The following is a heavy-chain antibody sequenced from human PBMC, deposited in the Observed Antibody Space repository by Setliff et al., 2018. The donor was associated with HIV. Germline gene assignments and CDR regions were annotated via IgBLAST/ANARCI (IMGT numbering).Heavy chain of an antibody. CDR2: IIPILGIA. D-gene: IGHD3-22*01. Sequence: GASVKVSCKASGCTFSSYAISWVRQAPGQGLEWMGGIIPILGIANYAQKYQGRVTITADKSTSTAYMELSSLRSEDTAVYYCARDAYYDSSGYYFNGGFDYWGQGTLVTVSS. J-gene: IGHJ4*02. CDR1: GCTFSSYA. CDR3: ARDAYYDSSGYYFNGGFDY. V-gene: IGHV1-69*10.